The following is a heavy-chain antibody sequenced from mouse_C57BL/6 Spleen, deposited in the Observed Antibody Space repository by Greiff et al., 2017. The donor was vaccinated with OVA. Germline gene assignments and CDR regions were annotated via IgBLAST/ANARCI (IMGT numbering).Heavy chain of an antibody. CDR1: GFTFTDYY. Sequence: EVQLVESGGGLVQPGASLRLSCAASGFTFTDYYMSWVRQPPGKAPEWLALIRNKSNGYTTEYTAFVKGLFTISRDNSKNSLYQQMNTRRAEDSATYYCVKAWGLRGIILDYWGQRTTLTVSS. V-gene: IGHV7-4*01. CDR3: VKAWGLRGIILDY. J-gene: IGHJ2*01. D-gene: IGHD2-2*01. CDR2: IRNKSNGYTT.